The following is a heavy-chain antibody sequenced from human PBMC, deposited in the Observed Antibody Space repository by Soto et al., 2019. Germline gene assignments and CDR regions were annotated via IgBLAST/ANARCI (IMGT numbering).Heavy chain of an antibody. CDR1: GGTFSSYT. CDR2: IIPILGIA. V-gene: IGHV1-69*02. CDR3: ARQAAAALRMDV. J-gene: IGHJ6*02. D-gene: IGHD6-13*01. Sequence: QVQLVQSGAEVKKPGSSVKVSCKASGGTFSSYTISWVRQAPGQGLEWMGRIIPILGIANYAQKFQGRVTITAHKSTSTAHMELSSLRSEDTAVYYCARQAAAALRMDVWGQGTTVTVSS.